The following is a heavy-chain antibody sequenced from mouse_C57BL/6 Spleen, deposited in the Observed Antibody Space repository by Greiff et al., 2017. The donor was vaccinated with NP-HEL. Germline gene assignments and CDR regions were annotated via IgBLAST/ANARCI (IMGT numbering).Heavy chain of an antibody. V-gene: IGHV1-53*01. J-gene: IGHJ3*01. CDR3: ARLAGTSFAY. Sequence: QVQLQQPGTELVKPGASVKLSCKASGYTFTSYWMHWVKQRPGQGLEWIGNINPSNGSTKYNEKFKGKATLTADKSSSTAYMQLNSLTSEDSAVYFCARLAGTSFAYWGQGTLVTVSA. CDR1: GYTFTSYW. CDR2: INPSNGST. D-gene: IGHD3-3*01.